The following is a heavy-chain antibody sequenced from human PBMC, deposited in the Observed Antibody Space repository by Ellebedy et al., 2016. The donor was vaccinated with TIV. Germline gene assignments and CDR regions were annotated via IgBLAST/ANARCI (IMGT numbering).Heavy chain of an antibody. CDR2: IGTGCDT. CDR1: GFTFSSYD. Sequence: GGSLRLSCAASGFTFSSYDMHWVRQGTGKGLEWVSAIGTGCDTYYPASVKGRFTISRENAKNSLYLQITSLRAEDTDVYYCARVRFGDTAVDYWGQGTLVTVSS. CDR3: ARVRFGDTAVDY. V-gene: IGHV3-13*01. J-gene: IGHJ4*03. D-gene: IGHD2-21*01.